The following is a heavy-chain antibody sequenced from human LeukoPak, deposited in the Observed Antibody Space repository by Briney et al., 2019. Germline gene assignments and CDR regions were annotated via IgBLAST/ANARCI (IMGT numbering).Heavy chain of an antibody. CDR3: ARHGVPVVWELLQPPDY. V-gene: IGHV4-39*01. CDR2: IYYSGST. D-gene: IGHD1-26*01. CDR1: GGSISSSSYY. J-gene: IGHJ4*02. Sequence: SETLSLTCTVSGGSISSSSYYWGWIRQPPGKGLEWIGSIYYSGSTYYNPSLKSRVTISVDTSKNQFSLKLSSVTAADTAVYYCARHGVPVVWELLQPPDYWGQGTLVTVSS.